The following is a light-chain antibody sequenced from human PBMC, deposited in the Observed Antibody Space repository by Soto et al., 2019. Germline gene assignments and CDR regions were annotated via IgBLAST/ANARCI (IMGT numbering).Light chain of an antibody. CDR2: GGP. Sequence: EMVMTQSPATMSLSQGERATLSCRASQSVSSNLAWYQQKPGQAPRLLIYGGPARATGIPARFSGSGSGTEFTPTISSLQSEDFAVYYCPLFYNWPRSFCGGTKVDIK. V-gene: IGKV3-15*01. CDR1: QSVSSN. CDR3: PLFYNWPRS. J-gene: IGKJ4*01.